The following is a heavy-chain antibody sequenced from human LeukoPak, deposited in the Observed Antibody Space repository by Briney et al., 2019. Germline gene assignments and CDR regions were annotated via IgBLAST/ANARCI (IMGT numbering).Heavy chain of an antibody. V-gene: IGHV4-61*02. CDR2: SYTSGST. CDR1: GGSISSGSYY. D-gene: IGHD3-22*01. J-gene: IGHJ5*02. Sequence: SETLSLTCTVSGGSISSGSYYWSWIRQPAGKGLEWIGRSYTSGSTNYNPSLKSRVTISVDTSKNQFSLKLSSVTAADTAVYYCARNLDSSGYYYRNWFDPWGQGTLVTVSS. CDR3: ARNLDSSGYYYRNWFDP.